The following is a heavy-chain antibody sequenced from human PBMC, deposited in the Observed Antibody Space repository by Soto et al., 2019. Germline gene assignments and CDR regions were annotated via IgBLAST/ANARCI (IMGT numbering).Heavy chain of an antibody. D-gene: IGHD2-2*01. V-gene: IGHV5-10-1*01. CDR1: GYSFTSYW. CDR2: IDPSDSYT. CDR3: ATEVVPAAIAQH. Sequence: GESLKISCKGSGYSFTSYWISWVRQMPGKGLEWMGRIDPSDSYTKCSPSFQGHVTISADKSISTAYLQWSSLKASDTAMYYCATEVVPAAIAQHWGQGTRVTVSS. J-gene: IGHJ1*01.